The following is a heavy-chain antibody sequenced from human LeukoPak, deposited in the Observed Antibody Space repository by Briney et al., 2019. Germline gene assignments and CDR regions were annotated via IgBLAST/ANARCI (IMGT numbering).Heavy chain of an antibody. D-gene: IGHD5-24*01. V-gene: IGHV4-59*01. CDR2: IYYSGST. Sequence: SETLSLTCTVSGGSISSYYWSWIRQPPGKGLEWIGYIYYSGSTNYNPSLKSRVTISVDTSKNQFSLKLSSVTAADTAVYYCARSPRRDGYVLWGQGTLVTVSS. CDR1: GGSISSYY. CDR3: ARSPRRDGYVL. J-gene: IGHJ4*02.